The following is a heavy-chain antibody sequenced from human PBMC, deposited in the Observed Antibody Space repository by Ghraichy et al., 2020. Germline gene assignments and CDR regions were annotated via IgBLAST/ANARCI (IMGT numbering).Heavy chain of an antibody. J-gene: IGHJ4*02. CDR3: TPFYNHGSGQYYPTKY. D-gene: IGHD3-10*01. CDR1: GFAFSSNW. Sequence: GGSLRLSCAASGFAFSSNWMHWVRQAPGKGLVWVSRINGDGSSTNYADSVKDRFTISRDNAKNTLYLQMNSLRAEDTAVYYCTPFYNHGSGQYYPTKYWGQGTRVTVSS. CDR2: INGDGSST. V-gene: IGHV3-74*01.